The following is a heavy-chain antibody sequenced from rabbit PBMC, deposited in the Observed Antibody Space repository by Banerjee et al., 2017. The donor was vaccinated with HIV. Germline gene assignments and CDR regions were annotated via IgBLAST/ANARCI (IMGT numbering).Heavy chain of an antibody. V-gene: IGHV1S45*01. CDR3: ARDLDAVIGWNFGW. CDR1: GFSFSNKAV. D-gene: IGHD4-1*01. J-gene: IGHJ2*01. CDR2: INVITGKA. Sequence: QEQLVESGGGLVQPGGSLKLSCTASGFSFSNKAVMCWVRQAPGKGLEWIACINVITGKAVYASWTKGRFTFSKTSSTTVTLQMTSLTAADTATHFCARDLDAVIGWNFGWRGQGTLVTVS.